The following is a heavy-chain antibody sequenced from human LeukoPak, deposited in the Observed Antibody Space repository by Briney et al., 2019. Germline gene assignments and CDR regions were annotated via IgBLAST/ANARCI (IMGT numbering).Heavy chain of an antibody. CDR3: ARVSRVRGVSYY. CDR1: GGSISSSSYY. Sequence: SETLSLTCTVSGGSISSSSYYWGWIRQPPGKGLEWIGSIYYSGSTYYNPSLKSRVTISVDTSKNQFSLKLSSVTAADTAVYYCARVSRVRGVSYYWGQGTLVTVSS. V-gene: IGHV4-39*01. J-gene: IGHJ4*02. D-gene: IGHD3-10*01. CDR2: IYYSGST.